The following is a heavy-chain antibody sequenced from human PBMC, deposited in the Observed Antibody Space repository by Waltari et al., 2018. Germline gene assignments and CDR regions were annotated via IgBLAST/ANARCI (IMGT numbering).Heavy chain of an antibody. CDR2: IIPMFGTA. CDR1: GGSFSTHA. CDR3: ATALGDRSSASRAFDI. J-gene: IGHJ3*02. V-gene: IGHV1-69*05. D-gene: IGHD3-10*01. Sequence: QVQLVQSGAELKKPGSSVKVSCKVSGGSFSTHAITWVRQAPGQGLEWMGGIIPMFGTANYAQKIQDRVTINTDESMTTAYMHLSSLTSDDTAVYCCATALGDRSSASRAFDIWGLGTMITVSS.